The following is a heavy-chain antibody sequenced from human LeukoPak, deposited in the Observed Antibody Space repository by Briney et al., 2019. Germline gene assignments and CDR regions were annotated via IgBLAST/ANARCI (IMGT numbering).Heavy chain of an antibody. CDR2: ISGSGSST. V-gene: IGHV3-23*01. CDR3: AKDMIVLGFASDFDY. CDR1: GFTFSSCA. Sequence: PGGSLRLSCAASGFTFSSCAMSWVRQAPGKGLEWVSSISGSGSSTYYADSVRGRFTVSRDNSKNTLHLHMNSLRAEDTAAYYSAKDMIVLGFASDFDYWGQGTLVTVSS. D-gene: IGHD3-22*01. J-gene: IGHJ4*02.